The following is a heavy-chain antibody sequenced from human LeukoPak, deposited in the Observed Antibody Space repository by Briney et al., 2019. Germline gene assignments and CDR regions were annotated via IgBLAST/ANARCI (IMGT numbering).Heavy chain of an antibody. D-gene: IGHD6-13*01. CDR3: AKEGSSSWSYFDY. CDR2: ISSSSSSI. CDR1: GFTFSSYT. J-gene: IGHJ4*02. V-gene: IGHV3-48*01. Sequence: PGGSLRLSCAASGFTFSSYTMNWVRQAPGKGLEWVSYISSSSSSIYYADSVKGRFTISRDNSKNTLYLQMNSLRAEDTAVYYCAKEGSSSWSYFDYWGQGTLVTVSS.